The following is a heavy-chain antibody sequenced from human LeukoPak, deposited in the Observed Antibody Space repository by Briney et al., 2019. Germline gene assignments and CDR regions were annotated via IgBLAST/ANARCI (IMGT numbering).Heavy chain of an antibody. D-gene: IGHD2-21*02. J-gene: IGHJ5*02. V-gene: IGHV3-23*01. CDR2: ISGSGSST. CDR1: GFTFSNYV. Sequence: TGGPLRLSCAASGFTFSNYVMSWVRQPPGKRLECVSLISGSGSSTYYADSVKGRFTISRDNSKDTLYLQMNSLTVDDTAVYYCAKIGLDCTAITCSYNWFDPWGQGTLVTVSS. CDR3: AKIGLDCTAITCSYNWFDP.